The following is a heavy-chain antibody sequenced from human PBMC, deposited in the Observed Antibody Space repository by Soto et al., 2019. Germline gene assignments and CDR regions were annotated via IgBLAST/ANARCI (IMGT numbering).Heavy chain of an antibody. V-gene: IGHV2-5*02. CDR3: AHRYCSGGSCYMSFDY. D-gene: IGHD2-15*01. J-gene: IGHJ4*02. CDR1: GFSLSSSGVG. Sequence: QITLKESGPTLVKPAETLTLTCTFSGFSLSSSGVGVAWIRQPPGKALEWLALIYWGDEKLYSPSLKSRLTISKDTSKNQVVLTMTNMDPVDTATYYSAHRYCSGGSCYMSFDYWGQGTLVTVSS. CDR2: IYWGDEK.